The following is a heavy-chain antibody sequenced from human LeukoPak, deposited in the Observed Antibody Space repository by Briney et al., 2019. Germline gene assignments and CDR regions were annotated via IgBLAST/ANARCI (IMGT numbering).Heavy chain of an antibody. D-gene: IGHD2-15*01. CDR3: AKDYYCSGGSCYFTSPMNFDY. CDR1: GFTFSSYG. CDR2: IRYDGSNK. V-gene: IGHV3-30*02. J-gene: IGHJ4*02. Sequence: GGSLRLSCAASGFTFSSYGMHWVRQAPGKGLEWVAFIRYDGSNKYYADSVKGRFTISRDNSKNTLYLQMNSLRAEDTAVYYCAKDYYCSGGSCYFTSPMNFDYWRQGTLVTVSS.